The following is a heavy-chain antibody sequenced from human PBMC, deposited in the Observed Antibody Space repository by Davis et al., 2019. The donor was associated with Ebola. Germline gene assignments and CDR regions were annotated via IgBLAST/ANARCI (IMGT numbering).Heavy chain of an antibody. Sequence: AASVKVSCKASGYTFTNYAIHWVRQAPGQRPEWMGWINGGNGNRKYSQRIQDRVTITRDTSTSTAYMELRSLRSDDTAIYYCARHPQLWSHEINYWGQGTPVTVSS. V-gene: IGHV1-3*01. CDR3: ARHPQLWSHEINY. CDR2: INGGNGNR. J-gene: IGHJ4*02. D-gene: IGHD1-1*01. CDR1: GYTFTNYA.